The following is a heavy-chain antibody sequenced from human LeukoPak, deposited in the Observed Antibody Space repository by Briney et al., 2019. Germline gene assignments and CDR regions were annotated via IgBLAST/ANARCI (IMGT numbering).Heavy chain of an antibody. Sequence: ASVKVSCKASGYTFTSYYMHWVRQAPGQGLEWMGIINPSGGSTSYAQKFQGRVTMTRDMSTSTVYMELSRLRSDDTAVYYCARAVITPNFDYWGQGTLVTVSS. V-gene: IGHV1-46*01. CDR1: GYTFTSYY. CDR3: ARAVITPNFDY. CDR2: INPSGGST. D-gene: IGHD3-16*01. J-gene: IGHJ4*02.